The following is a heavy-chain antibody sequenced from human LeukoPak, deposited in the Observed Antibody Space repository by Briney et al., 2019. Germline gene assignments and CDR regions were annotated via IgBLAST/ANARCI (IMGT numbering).Heavy chain of an antibody. J-gene: IGHJ4*02. CDR2: INPNTGGT. V-gene: IGHV1-2*04. CDR3: ARDSSPLANWEGGFDY. D-gene: IGHD7-27*01. Sequence: GASVKVSCKASGYTFTGYYLHWVRQAPGQGLEWMGWINPNTGGTNYAQKFQGWVTMTRDTSISTAYIRLRSDDTAVYYCARDSSPLANWEGGFDYWGQGTLVTVSS. CDR1: GYTFTGYY.